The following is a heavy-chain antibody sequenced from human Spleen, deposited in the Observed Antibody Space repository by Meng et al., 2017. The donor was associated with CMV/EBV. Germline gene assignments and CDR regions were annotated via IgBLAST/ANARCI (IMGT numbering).Heavy chain of an antibody. CDR3: ARDPDCSSTSCYGDY. CDR2: ISYDGSNK. Sequence: GESLKISCAASGFTFSSYSMNWVRQAPGKGLEWVAVISYDGSNKYYADSVKGRFTISRDNSKNTLYLQMNSLRAEDTAVYYCARDPDCSSTSCYGDYWGQGTLVTVSS. D-gene: IGHD2-2*01. V-gene: IGHV3-30*03. CDR1: GFTFSSYS. J-gene: IGHJ4*02.